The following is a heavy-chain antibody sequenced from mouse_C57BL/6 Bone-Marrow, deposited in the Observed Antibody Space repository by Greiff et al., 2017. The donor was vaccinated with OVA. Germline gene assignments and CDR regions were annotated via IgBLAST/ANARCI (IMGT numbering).Heavy chain of an antibody. CDR1: GYTFTSYW. D-gene: IGHD1-1*01. CDR2: IHPNSGST. Sequence: QVQLQQSGAELVKPGASVKLSCKASGYTFTSYWMHWVKQRPGQGLEWIGMIHPNSGSTNYNEKFKSKATLTVDKSSSTAYMQLSSLTSEDSAVYYCARFGSSPYWYFDVWGTGTTVTVSS. V-gene: IGHV1-64*01. J-gene: IGHJ1*03. CDR3: ARFGSSPYWYFDV.